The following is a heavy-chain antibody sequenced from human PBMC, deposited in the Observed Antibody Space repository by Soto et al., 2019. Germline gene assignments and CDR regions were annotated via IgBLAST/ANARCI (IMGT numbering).Heavy chain of an antibody. J-gene: IGHJ5*02. D-gene: IGHD2-15*01. CDR2: VYYSGST. CDR3: ARLTSRISAASHGRRNWLDP. Sequence: SETLSLTCTLSGDSITWTSFYWGWLRQPPGKGLEWVGEVYYSGSTYYNPSLKSRLTMSIDTSKGQFSLKMSSVTAAEPGVYYCARLTSRISAASHGRRNWLDPWGPGTLVTVSS. CDR1: GDSITWTSFY. V-gene: IGHV4-39*01.